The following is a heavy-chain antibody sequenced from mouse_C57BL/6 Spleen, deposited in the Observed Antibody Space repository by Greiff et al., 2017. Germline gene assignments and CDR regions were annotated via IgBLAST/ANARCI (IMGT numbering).Heavy chain of an antibody. CDR1: GYTFTSYW. CDR2: IYPGSGST. V-gene: IGHV1-55*01. J-gene: IGHJ4*01. Sequence: QVQLQQPGAELVKPGASVKMSCKASGYTFTSYWITWVKQRPGQGLEWIGDIYPGSGSTNYNEKFKSKATLTVDTSSSTAYMQLSSLTSEDSAVYYCARKPAYDDRAMDYWGQGTSVTVSS. CDR3: ARKPAYDDRAMDY. D-gene: IGHD2-3*01.